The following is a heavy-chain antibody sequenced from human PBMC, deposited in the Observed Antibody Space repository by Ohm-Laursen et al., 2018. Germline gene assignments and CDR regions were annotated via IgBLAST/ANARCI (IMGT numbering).Heavy chain of an antibody. D-gene: IGHD2-8*01. V-gene: IGHV3-49*03. CDR1: GFAFADYA. J-gene: IGHJ4*02. CDR2: SRSKGYGGTS. Sequence: SLRLSCAASGFAFADYAINWFRRAPGKGLEWVGFSRSKGYGGTSEYAASVKGRFTTSRDESESIAYLQMDSLTIEDTAVYYCIRGGYGTPLDYWGQGTLVTVSS. CDR3: IRGGYGTPLDY.